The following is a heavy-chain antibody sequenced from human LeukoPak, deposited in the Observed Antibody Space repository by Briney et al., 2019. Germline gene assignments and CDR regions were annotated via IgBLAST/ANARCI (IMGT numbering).Heavy chain of an antibody. J-gene: IGHJ4*02. CDR2: ISGSGGST. CDR1: GFTFSSYA. CDR3: AKAAPGITGTEYYFDY. Sequence: SCAASGFTFSSYAMSWVRQAPGKGLEWVSAISGSGGSTYYADSVKGRFTISRDNSKNTLYLQMNSLRAEDTAVYYCAKAAPGITGTEYYFDYWGQGTLVTVSS. D-gene: IGHD1-20*01. V-gene: IGHV3-23*01.